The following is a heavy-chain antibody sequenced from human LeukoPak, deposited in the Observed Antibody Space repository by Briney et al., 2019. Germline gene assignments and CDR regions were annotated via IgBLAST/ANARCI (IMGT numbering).Heavy chain of an antibody. CDR3: AKVGGSGSYYLMYYFDY. V-gene: IGHV3-23*01. CDR2: ISGSGGST. D-gene: IGHD3-10*01. CDR1: GFTFSSYA. Sequence: GGSLRLSCAASGFTFSSYAMSWVRQAPGKGLEWVSAISGSGGSTYYADSVKGRFTISRDNSKNTLYLQMNSLRAEDTAVYYCAKVGGSGSYYLMYYFDYWGQGTLVTVPS. J-gene: IGHJ4*02.